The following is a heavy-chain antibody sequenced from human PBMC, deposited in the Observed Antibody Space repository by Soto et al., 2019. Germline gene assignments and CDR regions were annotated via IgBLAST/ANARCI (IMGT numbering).Heavy chain of an antibody. J-gene: IGHJ6*02. D-gene: IGHD1-26*01. Sequence: SETLSLTCTVSGGSISSSSYYWGWIRQPPGKGLEWIGSIYYSGSTYYNPSLKSRVTISVDTSKNQFSLKLSSVTAADTAVYYCARHPSVGATWYGMDVWGQGTTVTVSS. CDR2: IYYSGST. CDR3: ARHPSVGATWYGMDV. CDR1: GGSISSSSYY. V-gene: IGHV4-39*01.